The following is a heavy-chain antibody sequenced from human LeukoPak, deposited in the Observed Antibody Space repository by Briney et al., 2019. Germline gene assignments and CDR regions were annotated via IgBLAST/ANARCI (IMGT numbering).Heavy chain of an antibody. Sequence: SETLSLTCTVSGGSISSYYWSWIRQPPGKGLEWIGYIYTSGSTNYNPSLKSRVTISVDTSKNQFSLRLSSVTAADTAVYCCVRSSGSSGFDFWGQGTLVTVSS. J-gene: IGHJ4*02. CDR1: GGSISSYY. D-gene: IGHD3-22*01. V-gene: IGHV4-4*09. CDR2: IYTSGST. CDR3: VRSSGSSGFDF.